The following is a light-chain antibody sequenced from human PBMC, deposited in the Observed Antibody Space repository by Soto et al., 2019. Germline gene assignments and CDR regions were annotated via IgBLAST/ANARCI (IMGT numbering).Light chain of an antibody. Sequence: QSVLTQPPSVSGAPGQRVTISCTGISSNIGAGYDVHWYQQLPGTAPKLLIYGNSNRPSGVPDRFSGSKSGTSASLAITGLQAEDEADDYCQSYDSSLSGSVFGGGTKLTVL. V-gene: IGLV1-40*01. CDR3: QSYDSSLSGSV. CDR1: SSNIGAGYD. CDR2: GNS. J-gene: IGLJ2*01.